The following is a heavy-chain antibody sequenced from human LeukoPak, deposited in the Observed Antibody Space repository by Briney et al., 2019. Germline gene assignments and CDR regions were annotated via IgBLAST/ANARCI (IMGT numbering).Heavy chain of an antibody. CDR3: TSTYDYYYYMDV. Sequence: GGSLRLSCTASGFTFGDYAMSWVRQAPGKGLEWVGFIRSKAYGGTTEYAASVKGRFTISRDDSKSIAYLQMNSLKTKDTAEYYCTSTYDYYYYMDVWGKGTTVTVSS. V-gene: IGHV3-49*04. CDR1: GFTFGDYA. J-gene: IGHJ6*03. CDR2: IRSKAYGGTT.